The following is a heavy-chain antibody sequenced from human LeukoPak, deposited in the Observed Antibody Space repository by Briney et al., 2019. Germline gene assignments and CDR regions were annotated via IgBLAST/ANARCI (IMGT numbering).Heavy chain of an antibody. Sequence: SETLSLTCTVSGGSISSGDYYWSWIRQPPGKGLEWIGNIYYSGSTYYNPSLKGRVTISVDTSKNQFSLKLSSVTAADTAVYYCARVGPGVWFDYWGQGTLVTVSS. CDR2: IYYSGST. J-gene: IGHJ4*02. V-gene: IGHV4-30-4*01. CDR3: ARVGPGVWFDY. CDR1: GGSISSGDYY. D-gene: IGHD3-16*01.